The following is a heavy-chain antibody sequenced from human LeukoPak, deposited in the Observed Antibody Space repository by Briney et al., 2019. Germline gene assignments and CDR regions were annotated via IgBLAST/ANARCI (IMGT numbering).Heavy chain of an antibody. CDR1: GFTFTSYP. CDR2: ISSSSSTI. V-gene: IGHV3-48*02. Sequence: GGSPRLSCAASGFTFTSYPMNWVRQAPGKGLEWISYISSSSSTIFYADSVKGRFTISRDNAHNSLYLQMNSLRDEDTAVYYCARDWWIFDSWGQGTLVTVSS. CDR3: ARDWWIFDS. D-gene: IGHD5-12*01. J-gene: IGHJ4*02.